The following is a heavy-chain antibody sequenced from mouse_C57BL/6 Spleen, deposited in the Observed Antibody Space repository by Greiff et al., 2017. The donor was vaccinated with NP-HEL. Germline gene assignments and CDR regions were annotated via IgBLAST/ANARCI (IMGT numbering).Heavy chain of an antibody. Sequence: EVQVVESGGGLVQPGGSLKLSCAASGFTFSDYGMAWVRQAPRKGPEWVAFISNLAYSIYYADTVTGRFTISRENAKNTLYLEMSSLRSEDTAMYYCARRDYYGSSYDWYFDVWGTGTTVTVSS. D-gene: IGHD1-1*01. CDR2: ISNLAYSI. CDR1: GFTFSDYG. V-gene: IGHV5-15*01. CDR3: ARRDYYGSSYDWYFDV. J-gene: IGHJ1*03.